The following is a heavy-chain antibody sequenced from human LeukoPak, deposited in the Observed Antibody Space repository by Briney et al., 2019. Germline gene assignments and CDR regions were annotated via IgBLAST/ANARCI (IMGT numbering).Heavy chain of an antibody. CDR1: RDSFSSNSVA. Sequence: SQTLSLTCSVSRDSFSSNSVAWNWIRQTPSRGLEWLGRTYYRSQWHYDYAVSVKSRIIINPDTSKNQFSLHLNSVTPEDTAVYYCARGSSGSFDYWGQGTLVTVSS. J-gene: IGHJ4*02. V-gene: IGHV6-1*01. CDR2: TYYRSQWHY. D-gene: IGHD6-25*01. CDR3: ARGSSGSFDY.